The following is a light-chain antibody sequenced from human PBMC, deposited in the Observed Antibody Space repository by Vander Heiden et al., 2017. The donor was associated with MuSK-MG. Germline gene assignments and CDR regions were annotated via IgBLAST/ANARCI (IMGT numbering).Light chain of an antibody. V-gene: IGLV1-47*02. CDR2: SDT. Sequence: QSVLTQPPSASGTPGQRVTIPCSGSSSNTASTYVYWYQHLPGTAPKLLIYSDTQRPSGVPARFSGTKSGTSAAVAISGLRAEDEADYYCAAWDDSRSALVFGGGTKLTVL. J-gene: IGLJ2*01. CDR3: AAWDDSRSALV. CDR1: SSNTASTY.